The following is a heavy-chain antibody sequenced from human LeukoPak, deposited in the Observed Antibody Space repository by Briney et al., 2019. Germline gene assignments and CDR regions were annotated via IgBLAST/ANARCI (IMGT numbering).Heavy chain of an antibody. J-gene: IGHJ4*02. D-gene: IGHD2-21*02. CDR3: ARAPPLVTTTPLDY. Sequence: PGGSLRLSCAASGFTFSSYAMHWVRQAPGKGLEWVAVISYDGSNKYYADSAKGRFTISRDNSKNTLYLQMNSLRAEDTAVYYCARAPPLVTTTPLDYWGQGTLVTVSS. CDR2: ISYDGSNK. V-gene: IGHV3-30-3*01. CDR1: GFTFSSYA.